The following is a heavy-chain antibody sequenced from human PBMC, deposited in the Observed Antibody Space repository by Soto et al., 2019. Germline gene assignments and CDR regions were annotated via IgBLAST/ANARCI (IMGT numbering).Heavy chain of an antibody. D-gene: IGHD2-2*01. V-gene: IGHV1-69*13. J-gene: IGHJ6*02. Sequence: SVKVSCKASGGTFSSYAISWVRQAPGQGLEWMGGIIPIFGTANYAQKFQGRVTITADESTSTAYMELSSLRSEDTAVYYCARDSFADIVVVPRPPDVWGQGTTVTVSS. CDR1: GGTFSSYA. CDR2: IIPIFGTA. CDR3: ARDSFADIVVVPRPPDV.